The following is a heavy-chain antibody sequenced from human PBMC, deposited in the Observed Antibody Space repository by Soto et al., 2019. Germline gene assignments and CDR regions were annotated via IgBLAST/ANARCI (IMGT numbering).Heavy chain of an antibody. D-gene: IGHD2-15*01. V-gene: IGHV3-23*01. CDR2: ISGSGGST. CDR1: GFTFSSYA. Sequence: GGSLRLSCAASGFTFSSYAMSWVRQAPGKGLEWVSSISGSGGSTYYADSVKGRFTISRGNAKNSLYLQMNSLRAEDTAVYYCAREHIVVVVAATFDAFDIWGQGTMVTVSS. CDR3: AREHIVVVVAATFDAFDI. J-gene: IGHJ3*02.